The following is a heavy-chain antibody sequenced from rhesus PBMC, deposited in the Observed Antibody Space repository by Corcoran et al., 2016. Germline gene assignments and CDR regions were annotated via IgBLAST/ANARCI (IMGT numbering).Heavy chain of an antibody. CDR1: CGSISSRNW. CDR3: ARHSTATFDY. CDR2: IYGGGGDT. Sequence: QVQLQESGPGLVKPSETLSLTCAVSCGSISSRNWWSWIRHSPGKGLEWIGYIYGGGGDTTYNPSLKSRVTISTDTSKNQFSLKMSSVTAADAALYYCARHSTATFDYWGQGVLVTVSS. D-gene: IGHD2-27*01. V-gene: IGHV4-93*02. J-gene: IGHJ4*01.